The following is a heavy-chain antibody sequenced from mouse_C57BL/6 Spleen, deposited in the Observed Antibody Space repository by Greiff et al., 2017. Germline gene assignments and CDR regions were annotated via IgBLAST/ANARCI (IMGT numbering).Heavy chain of an antibody. V-gene: IGHV14-2*01. CDR2: IDPEDGET. D-gene: IGHD2-4*01. J-gene: IGHJ2*01. CDR1: GFNFKDYS. CDR3: ARKGDYDYDDFGY. Sequence: VQLQQSGAELVKPGASVKLSCTASGFNFKDYSMHWVKQRTEQGLEWIGRIDPEDGETKYAPKFQGKATITADTSSNTAYLQLSSLTSEDTAVYYCARKGDYDYDDFGYWGQGTTLTVSS.